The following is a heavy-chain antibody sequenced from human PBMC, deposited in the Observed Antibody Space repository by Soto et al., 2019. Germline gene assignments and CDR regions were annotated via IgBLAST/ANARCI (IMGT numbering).Heavy chain of an antibody. V-gene: IGHV1-2*04. CDR1: GYTFTGYY. J-gene: IGHJ6*02. Sequence: QVQLVQSGAEVKKPGASVKVSCKASGYTFTGYYMHWVRQAPGQGLEWMGWINPNSGGTHYAQKFQGWVTMTRDTSLSTAYMELRRLRSDDTAVYYCARSRCGGDCYEGYYYYGMDVWGQGTTVTVSS. CDR3: ARSRCGGDCYEGYYYYGMDV. D-gene: IGHD2-21*02. CDR2: INPNSGGT.